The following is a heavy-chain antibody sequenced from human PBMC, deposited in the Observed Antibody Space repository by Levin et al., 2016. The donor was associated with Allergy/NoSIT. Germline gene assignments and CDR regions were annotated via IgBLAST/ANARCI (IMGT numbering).Heavy chain of an antibody. V-gene: IGHV3-15*01. CDR1: GFTFSNAW. CDR3: TTDPLRRYTEISSR. D-gene: IGHD5-24*01. J-gene: IGHJ4*02. Sequence: GGSLRLSCAASGFTFSNAWMSWVRQAPGQGLEWIARIKNQADGGTTNYAEPVKGRFTISRDDSKNTLSLQMNSLKTEDSAVYYCTTDPLRRYTEISSRWGLGTLVTVSS. CDR2: IKNQADGGTT.